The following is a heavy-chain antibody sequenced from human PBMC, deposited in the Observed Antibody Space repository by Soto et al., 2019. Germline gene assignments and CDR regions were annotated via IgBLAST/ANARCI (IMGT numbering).Heavy chain of an antibody. D-gene: IGHD3-22*01. V-gene: IGHV4-30-4*01. CDR1: GGSISSGDYY. CDR3: ARDLGPAVIRTYYYDSSGRHAFDI. CDR2: IYYSGST. J-gene: IGHJ3*02. Sequence: SETLSLTCTVSGGSISSGDYYWSWIRQPPGKGLEWIGYIYYSGSTYYNPSLKSRVTISVDTSKNQFSLKLSSVTAADTAVYYCARDLGPAVIRTYYYDSSGRHAFDIWGQGTMVTVSS.